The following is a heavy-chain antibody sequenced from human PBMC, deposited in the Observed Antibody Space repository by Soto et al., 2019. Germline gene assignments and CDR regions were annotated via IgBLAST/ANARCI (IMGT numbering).Heavy chain of an antibody. D-gene: IGHD2-15*01. CDR1: GGTFRNYA. CDR3: ARGWPRYCSGGTCHSRIGLDY. Sequence: QVQLVQSGAEVKRPGSSVKVSCKASGGTFRNYAVTWVRQAPGQGLEWMGGIIPHVGTTTYAKNFRGRVTITADEFATEAYRELGGLRSADTAVYVWARGWPRYCSGGTCHSRIGLDYWGEVTLGTVSS. CDR2: IIPHVGTT. J-gene: IGHJ4*02. V-gene: IGHV1-69*01.